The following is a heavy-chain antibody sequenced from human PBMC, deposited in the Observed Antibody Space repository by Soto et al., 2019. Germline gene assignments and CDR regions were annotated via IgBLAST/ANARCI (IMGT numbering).Heavy chain of an antibody. Sequence: QVQLVQSGAEVKKPGASVKVSCKATGYTFTSYGISWVRQAPGQGLEWMGWISAYNGNTNYAQKLQXXVXMXXATSTSTAYMELRSLRSDDTAVYYCARDSASGLDYWGQGTLVTVSS. V-gene: IGHV1-18*01. J-gene: IGHJ4*02. CDR1: GYTFTSYG. CDR2: ISAYNGNT. CDR3: ARDSASGLDY.